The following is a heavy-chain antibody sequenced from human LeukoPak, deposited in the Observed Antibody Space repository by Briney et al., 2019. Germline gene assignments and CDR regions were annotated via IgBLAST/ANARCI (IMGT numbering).Heavy chain of an antibody. V-gene: IGHV3-30*18. CDR1: GFTFSSYG. J-gene: IGHJ4*02. CDR3: AKVGPPDSSGYYYYFDY. Sequence: GGSLRLSCAASGFTFSSYGVHWVRQAPGKGLEWVAVISYDGSNKYYADSVKGRFTISRDNSKNTLYLQMNSLRAEDTAVYYCAKVGPPDSSGYYYYFDYWGQGTLVTVSS. D-gene: IGHD3-22*01. CDR2: ISYDGSNK.